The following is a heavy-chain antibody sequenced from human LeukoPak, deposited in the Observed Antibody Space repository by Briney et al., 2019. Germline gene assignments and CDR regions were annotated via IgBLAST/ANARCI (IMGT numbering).Heavy chain of an antibody. CDR2: IHPSTGNP. CDR1: GYTFTGYY. D-gene: IGHD3-16*02. CDR3: ARAFQSLGGLSLPDY. V-gene: IGHV7-4-1*02. J-gene: IGHJ4*02. Sequence: ASVKVSCKASGYTFTGYYLHWVRQAPGQGLEWMGWIHPSTGNPTYAQGFTGRFVFSLDTSVSTTYLQISSLKAEDTAVYYCARAFQSLGGLSLPDYWGQGTLVTVSS.